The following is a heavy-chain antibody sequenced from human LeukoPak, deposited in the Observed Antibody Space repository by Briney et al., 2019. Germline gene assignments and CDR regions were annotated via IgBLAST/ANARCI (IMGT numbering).Heavy chain of an antibody. Sequence: PGRSLRLSCAASGFTFDDYAMHWVRQAPGKGLEWVSAISGSGGSTYYADSVKGRFTISRDNSKNTLYLQMNSLRAEDTAVYYCAKGATPARPHGYVSSEVDWFDPWGQGTLVTVSS. J-gene: IGHJ5*02. CDR1: GFTFDDYA. CDR2: ISGSGGST. D-gene: IGHD2-2*03. V-gene: IGHV3-23*01. CDR3: AKGATPARPHGYVSSEVDWFDP.